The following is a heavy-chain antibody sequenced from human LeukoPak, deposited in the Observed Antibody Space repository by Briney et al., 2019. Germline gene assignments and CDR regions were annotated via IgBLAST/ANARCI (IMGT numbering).Heavy chain of an antibody. CDR2: ISNSDGST. V-gene: IGHV3-23*01. D-gene: IGHD5-24*01. J-gene: IGHJ4*02. CDR1: GFTFSSYA. CDR3: AKSLGVGGYTRYKGFDQ. Sequence: GGSLRLSCAASGFTFSSYARNWVRQAPGKGLDWVSSISNSDGSTYYADFVKGRFTISRDNSKNTLHLQMNSLRAEDTAVYYCAKSLGVGGYTRYKGFDQWGQGTLVTVSS.